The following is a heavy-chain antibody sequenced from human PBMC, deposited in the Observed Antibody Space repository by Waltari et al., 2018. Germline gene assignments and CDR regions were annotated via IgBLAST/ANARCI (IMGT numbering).Heavy chain of an antibody. J-gene: IGHJ5*02. CDR1: GYSISSGYY. Sequence: QVQLQESGPGLVKPSETLSLTCVVSGYSISSGYYWGWIRQPPGKGLEWIGSIYHSGNTYYNPSLKSRVTISVDTSKNQFSLKLSSVTAADTAVYYCARDLDCTGGVCYTTIPNWFDPWGQGTLVTVSS. CDR3: ARDLDCTGGVCYTTIPNWFDP. V-gene: IGHV4-38-2*02. CDR2: IYHSGNT. D-gene: IGHD2-8*02.